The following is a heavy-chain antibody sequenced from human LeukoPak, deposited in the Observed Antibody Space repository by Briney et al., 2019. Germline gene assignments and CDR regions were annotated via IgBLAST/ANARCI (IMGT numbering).Heavy chain of an antibody. J-gene: IGHJ3*02. Sequence: GGSLRLSCAASGFTFSSYAMSWVRRAPGKGLEWVSAISGSGGSTYYADSVKGRFTISRDNSKNTLYLQMNSLRAEDTAVYYCAIDNAYYDILTGYYNAFDIRGQGTMVTVSS. D-gene: IGHD3-9*01. CDR2: ISGSGGST. CDR3: AIDNAYYDILTGYYNAFDI. V-gene: IGHV3-23*01. CDR1: GFTFSSYA.